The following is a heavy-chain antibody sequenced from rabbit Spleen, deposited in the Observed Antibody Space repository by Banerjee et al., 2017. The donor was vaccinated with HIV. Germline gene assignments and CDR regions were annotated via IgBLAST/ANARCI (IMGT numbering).Heavy chain of an antibody. V-gene: IGHV1S45*01. CDR1: GFSFSSSYW. J-gene: IGHJ3*01. CDR3: ARDGAGGSYFAL. D-gene: IGHD8-1*01. CDR2: IATSSATT. Sequence: QEQLEESGGDLVKPEGSLTLTCAASGFSFSSSYWLCWVRQAPGKGLEWIGCIATSSATTNYASWAKGRFSISRENAQNTVFLQMTSLTAADTATYFCARDGAGGSYFALWGQGTLVTVS.